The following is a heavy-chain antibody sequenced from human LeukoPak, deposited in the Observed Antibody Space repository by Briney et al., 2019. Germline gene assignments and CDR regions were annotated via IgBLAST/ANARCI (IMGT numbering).Heavy chain of an antibody. CDR1: GGTFSSYA. D-gene: IGHD4-23*01. V-gene: IGHV1-69*01. Sequence: ASVKVSCKASGGTFSSYAISWVRQAPGQGLEWMGGIIPILGTANYAQKFQGRVTITADESTSTAYMELSSLRSEDTAVYYCAGNAGNSLQPTFDYWGQGTLVTVSS. CDR2: IIPILGTA. CDR3: AGNAGNSLQPTFDY. J-gene: IGHJ4*02.